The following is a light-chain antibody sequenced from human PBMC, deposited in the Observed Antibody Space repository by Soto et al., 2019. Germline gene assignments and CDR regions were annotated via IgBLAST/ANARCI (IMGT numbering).Light chain of an antibody. J-gene: IGKJ4*01. V-gene: IGKV3-11*01. CDR2: DAS. CDR3: QQRSNWPLT. CDR1: QSISSF. Sequence: EIVLTQSRPTVSLSPGERASLSCRASQSISSFLAWYQHKPGQAPRLLIYDASNRATGIPPRFSGSGSGTDFTLTISSLEPEDFAVYSCQQRSNWPLTFGGGTKV.